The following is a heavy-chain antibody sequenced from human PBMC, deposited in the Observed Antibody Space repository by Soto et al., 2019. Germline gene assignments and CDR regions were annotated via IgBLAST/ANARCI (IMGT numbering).Heavy chain of an antibody. D-gene: IGHD6-19*01. J-gene: IGHJ4*02. CDR1: GYTFTSYY. V-gene: IGHV1-46*01. CDR2: INPSGGST. Sequence: QVQRVQSGAEVKKPGASVKVSCKASGYTFTSYYMHWVRQAPGQGLEWMGIINPSGGSTSYAQKFQGRVTMTRDTSTSTVYMELRSLRSEDTAVYYCAREAEQWLVTDGYFDYWGQGTLVTVSS. CDR3: AREAEQWLVTDGYFDY.